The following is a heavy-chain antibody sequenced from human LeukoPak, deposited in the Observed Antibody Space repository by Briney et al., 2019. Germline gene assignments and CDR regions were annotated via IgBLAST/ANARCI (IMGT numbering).Heavy chain of an antibody. CDR3: ARGIGSGSYGRFDP. Sequence: ASVKVSCKASGYTFTAYYMHWVRQAPGQGLEWMGWINPNSGGTNYAQTFQGRVTMTRDPSISTSYMELSRLTSDDTAVYYCARGIGSGSYGRFDPWDQGTLVTVSS. J-gene: IGHJ5*02. CDR1: GYTFTAYY. D-gene: IGHD3-10*01. V-gene: IGHV1-2*02. CDR2: INPNSGGT.